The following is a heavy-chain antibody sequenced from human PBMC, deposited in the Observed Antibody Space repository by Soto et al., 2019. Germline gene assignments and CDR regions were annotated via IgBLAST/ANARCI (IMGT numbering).Heavy chain of an antibody. CDR3: ARAGYSGYDDGAFDI. V-gene: IGHV4-59*01. D-gene: IGHD5-12*01. CDR1: GGSISSYY. J-gene: IGHJ3*02. CDR2: IYYSGST. Sequence: SETLSLTCTVSGGSISSYYWSWIRQPPGKGLEWIGYIYYSGSTNYNPSLKSRVTISVDTSKNQFSLRLSSVTAADTAVYYCARAGYSGYDDGAFDIWGQGTMVTVSS.